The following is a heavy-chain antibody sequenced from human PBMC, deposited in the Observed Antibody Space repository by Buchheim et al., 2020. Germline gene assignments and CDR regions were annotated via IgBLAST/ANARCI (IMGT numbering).Heavy chain of an antibody. D-gene: IGHD6-25*01. Sequence: EIQLVESGGDLVQPGGSLRLSCAASGFTFSSYAMNWVRQGPGKGLEWIAYISSSTTTIYYADSVEDRFTVSRDNDRNSLYLQMDSLRDEDTAVYYCARDRLGGGFWGQGTL. CDR1: GFTFSSYA. V-gene: IGHV3-48*02. CDR3: ARDRLGGGF. CDR2: ISSSTTTI. J-gene: IGHJ4*02.